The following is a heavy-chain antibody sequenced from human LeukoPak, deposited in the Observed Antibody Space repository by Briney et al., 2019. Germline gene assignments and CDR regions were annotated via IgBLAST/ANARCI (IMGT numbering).Heavy chain of an antibody. CDR1: GYSFTSYW. CDR2: IYPGDSDT. V-gene: IGHV5-51*01. Sequence: GESLKISCKGSGYSFTSYWIGWVRQMPGKGLEWMGIIYPGDSDTRYSPSFQGQVTISADKSISTAYLQWSSLKASDTAMYYXXRXXYYYDSSGYYYVGYFDYWGQGTLVTVSS. J-gene: IGHJ4*02. D-gene: IGHD3-22*01. CDR3: XRXXYYYDSSGYYYVGYFDY.